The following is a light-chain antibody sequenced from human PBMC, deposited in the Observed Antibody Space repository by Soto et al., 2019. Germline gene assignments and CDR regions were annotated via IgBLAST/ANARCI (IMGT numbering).Light chain of an antibody. CDR3: QQYNNWPSYT. V-gene: IGKV3-15*01. Sequence: EIVMTQSPATLSVSPGERATLSCRASQSVSINLAWYQQKPGQDPRLLIYGASTRSTGIPVRFSGRGSGTDFTLTISSLQSEDFAVYYCQQYNNWPSYTFGQGTKLEIK. CDR2: GAS. J-gene: IGKJ2*01. CDR1: QSVSIN.